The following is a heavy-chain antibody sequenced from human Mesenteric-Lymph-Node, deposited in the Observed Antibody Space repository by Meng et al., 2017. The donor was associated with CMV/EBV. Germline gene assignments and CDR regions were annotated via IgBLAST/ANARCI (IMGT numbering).Heavy chain of an antibody. CDR3: ARGQMKVRAVASGAFDH. V-gene: IGHV4-39*07. Sequence: SETLSLTCNVSGGSISRSSFYWAWVRQPPGKGLEWIGSIYYSGNTYFNPSLQSRVTISADMSKNQFSLNLNSMTAADTAVYYCARGQMKVRAVASGAFDHWGQGTLVTVSS. D-gene: IGHD3-10*01. CDR2: IYYSGNT. J-gene: IGHJ4*02. CDR1: GGSISRSSFY.